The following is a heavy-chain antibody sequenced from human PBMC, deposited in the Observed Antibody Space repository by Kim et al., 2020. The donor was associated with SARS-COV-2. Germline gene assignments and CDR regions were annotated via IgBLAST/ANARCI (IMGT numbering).Heavy chain of an antibody. V-gene: IGHV3-30*02. D-gene: IGHD3-16*01. CDR3: AKNRGVLYFGESHHLAQ. J-gene: IGHJ4*02. Sequence: SVKGRFTVSKDNAQETLYLHMSSLRPDDTAVYYCAKNRGVLYFGESHHLAQWGQGTLVTVSS.